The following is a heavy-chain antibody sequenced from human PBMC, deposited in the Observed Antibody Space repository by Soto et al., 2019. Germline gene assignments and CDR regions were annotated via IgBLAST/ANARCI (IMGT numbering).Heavy chain of an antibody. D-gene: IGHD3-16*01. CDR2: IIPIFGTA. J-gene: IGHJ6*02. CDR3: ARSLGRGKPGSDYYGMDV. V-gene: IGHV1-69*13. Sequence: ASVKVSCKASGGTFSSYAISWVRQAPGQGLEWMGGIIPIFGTANYAQKFQGRVTITADESTSTAYMELSSLRSEDTAVYYCARSLGRGKPGSDYYGMDVWGQGTTATVSS. CDR1: GGTFSSYA.